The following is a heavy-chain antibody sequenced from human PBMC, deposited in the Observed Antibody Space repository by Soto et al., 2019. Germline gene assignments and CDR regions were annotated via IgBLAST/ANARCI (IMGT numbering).Heavy chain of an antibody. Sequence: GGSLRLSCAASGFTFSSYAISWVRHAPGKGLEWVSSISGGGVSTYYADSVKGRFTISRDSSKNTLYLQMNSLRAEDTAVYYCAKRSNYYGSGSTNPFDYWGQGTLVTVSS. D-gene: IGHD3-10*01. CDR2: ISGGGVST. J-gene: IGHJ4*02. V-gene: IGHV3-23*01. CDR1: GFTFSSYA. CDR3: AKRSNYYGSGSTNPFDY.